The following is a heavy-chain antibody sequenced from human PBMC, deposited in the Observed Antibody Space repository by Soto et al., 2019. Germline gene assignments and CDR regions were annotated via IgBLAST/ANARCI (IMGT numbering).Heavy chain of an antibody. D-gene: IGHD3-10*01. CDR3: ARDIKAQDYYGSGSYNWFDP. CDR2: IYYSGST. CDR1: SGAIRCYY. Sequence: SETLSLTCTASSGAIRCYYWRWLSQPPGKGLEWIGYIYYSGSTNYNPSLKSRITISVDTSKNQFSLKLSSVTAADTAVYYCARDIKAQDYYGSGSYNWFDPWGQGTLVTVSS. V-gene: IGHV4-59*01. J-gene: IGHJ5*02.